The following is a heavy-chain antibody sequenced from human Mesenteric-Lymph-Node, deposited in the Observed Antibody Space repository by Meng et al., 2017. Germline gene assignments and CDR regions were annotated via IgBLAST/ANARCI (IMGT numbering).Heavy chain of an antibody. V-gene: IGHV4-34*01. Sequence: SETLSLTCAVYGGSFSGYYWSWIRQPPGKGLEWIGEINHSGSTNYNPSLKSRVTISVDTSKNQFSLKLSSVTAADTAVYYCARGYDSSGYNDYWGQGTLVTVSS. CDR2: INHSGST. CDR3: ARGYDSSGYNDY. CDR1: GGSFSGYY. J-gene: IGHJ4*02. D-gene: IGHD3-22*01.